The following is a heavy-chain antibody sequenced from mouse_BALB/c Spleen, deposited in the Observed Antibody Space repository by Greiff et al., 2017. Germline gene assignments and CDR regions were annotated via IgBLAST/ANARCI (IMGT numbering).Heavy chain of an antibody. Sequence: EVQLQESGAELVKPGASVKLSCTASGFNFKDTYMHWVKQRPEQGLEWIGRIDPANGNTKYDPKFQGKATITADTSSNTAYLQLSSLTSEDTAVYYCARIVYWGQGTTLTVSS. CDR3: ARIVY. V-gene: IGHV14-3*02. J-gene: IGHJ2*01. CDR1: GFNFKDTY. CDR2: IDPANGNT.